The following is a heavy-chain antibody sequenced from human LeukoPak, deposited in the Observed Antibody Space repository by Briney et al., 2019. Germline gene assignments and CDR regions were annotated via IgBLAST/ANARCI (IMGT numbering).Heavy chain of an antibody. CDR2: INQDGSEK. CDR3: VRAIGSNTL. Sequence: PGGSLRLSCAASGFTFTTYWMSWVRQAPGKFLEWVANINQDGSEKYYVDSVKGRFTISRDNAKNSLYLQMNSLRAEDTAVYFCVRAIGSNTLWGQGTLVTVSS. V-gene: IGHV3-7*01. J-gene: IGHJ4*02. D-gene: IGHD4-23*01. CDR1: GFTFTTYW.